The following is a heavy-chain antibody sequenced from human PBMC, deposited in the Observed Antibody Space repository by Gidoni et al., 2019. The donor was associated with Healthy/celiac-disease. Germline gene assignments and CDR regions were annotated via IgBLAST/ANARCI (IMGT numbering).Heavy chain of an antibody. J-gene: IGHJ4*02. CDR3: ARDPDTAMVIYYFDY. CDR2: ISYDGSNK. D-gene: IGHD5-18*01. CDR1: GFTFSGYA. V-gene: IGHV3-30-3*01. Sequence: QVQLVESGGGVVQPGRSLRLSCAAPGFTFSGYAMHWVRQAPGKGREWVAVISYDGSNKYYADSVKGRFTISRDNSKNTLYLQMNSLRAEDTAVYYCARDPDTAMVIYYFDYWGQGTLVTVSS.